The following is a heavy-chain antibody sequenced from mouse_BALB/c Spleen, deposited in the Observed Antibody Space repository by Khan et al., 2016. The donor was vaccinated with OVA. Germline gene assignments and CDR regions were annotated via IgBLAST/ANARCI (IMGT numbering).Heavy chain of an antibody. J-gene: IGHJ2*01. V-gene: IGHV5-17*02. Sequence: EVELVESGGGLVQPGGSRTLSCAASGFTFSRFGMHWVRQAPEKGLEWVAYISSGSSSIYYADTVKGRFTISRDTPKNTLFLQMTSLRSEDTAMYYCGRDYNFDYWGQGTTLTVSS. CDR3: GRDYNFDY. D-gene: IGHD2-4*01. CDR2: ISSGSSSI. CDR1: GFTFSRFG.